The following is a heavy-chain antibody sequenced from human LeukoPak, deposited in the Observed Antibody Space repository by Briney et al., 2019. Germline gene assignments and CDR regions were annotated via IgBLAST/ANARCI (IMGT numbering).Heavy chain of an antibody. CDR1: GFTFSNAW. CDR3: TTASGVTYYYDSSGYYYYY. V-gene: IGHV3-15*07. CDR2: IKSKTDGGTT. D-gene: IGHD3-22*01. J-gene: IGHJ4*02. Sequence: MSGGSLRLSCAASGFTFSNAWMNWVRQAPGKGLEWVGRIKSKTDGGTTDYAAPVKGRFTISRDDSKNTLYLQMNSLKTEDTAVYYCTTASGVTYYYDSSGYYYYYWGQGTLVTASS.